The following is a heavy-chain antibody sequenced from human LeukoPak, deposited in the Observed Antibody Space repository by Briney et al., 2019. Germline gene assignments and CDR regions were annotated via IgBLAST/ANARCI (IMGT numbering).Heavy chain of an antibody. Sequence: SETLSLTCAVYGGSFSGYYWSWIRQPPGKGLEWIGEINHSGSTNYNPSLKSRVTISVDTSKNQFSLKLSSVTAADTAVYYCARLSLWELGGFDPWGQGTLVTVSS. J-gene: IGHJ5*02. V-gene: IGHV4-34*01. CDR2: INHSGST. CDR3: ARLSLWELGGFDP. D-gene: IGHD1-26*01. CDR1: GGSFSGYY.